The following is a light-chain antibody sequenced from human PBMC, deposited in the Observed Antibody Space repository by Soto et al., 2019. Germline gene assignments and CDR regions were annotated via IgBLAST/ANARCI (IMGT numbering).Light chain of an antibody. Sequence: DIQMTQSPSSLSASVGDRVTITCRSSQGIGNSFAWYQQRPGRVPRLLIYGASTLQSGVRSRFSGSGSGTDFSLTITNLQPEDVATYCCHNYDSGPGLAFGPGTKVDLK. CDR1: QGIGNS. CDR3: HNYDSGPGLA. CDR2: GAS. V-gene: IGKV1-27*01. J-gene: IGKJ3*01.